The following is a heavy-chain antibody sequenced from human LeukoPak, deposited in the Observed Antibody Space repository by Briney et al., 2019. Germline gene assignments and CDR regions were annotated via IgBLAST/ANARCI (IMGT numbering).Heavy chain of an antibody. CDR3: ARDQGIVGDTLDAFDI. V-gene: IGHV1-2*02. D-gene: IGHD1-26*01. CDR1: GYTFTGYY. Sequence: ASVKVSCKASGYTFTGYYMHWVRQAPGQGLEWMGWINPNSGGTNYAQKFQGRVTMTRDTSISTAYMELSRLRSDDTAVYYCARDQGIVGDTLDAFDIWGQGTMVTVSS. J-gene: IGHJ3*02. CDR2: INPNSGGT.